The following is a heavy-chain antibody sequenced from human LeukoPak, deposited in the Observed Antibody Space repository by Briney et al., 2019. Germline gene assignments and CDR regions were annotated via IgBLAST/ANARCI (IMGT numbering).Heavy chain of an antibody. CDR1: GFTFSSYA. CDR2: ISGSGDST. V-gene: IGHV3-23*01. D-gene: IGHD3-22*01. Sequence: GGSLRLSCAASGFTFSSYAMSWVRQAPGKGLEWVSAISGSGDSTYYADSVKGRFTISRDSSKNTLHLQMNSLRTDDTAVYYCARDSNNYDSSGYSAPGGYWGQGTLVTVSS. J-gene: IGHJ4*02. CDR3: ARDSNNYDSSGYSAPGGY.